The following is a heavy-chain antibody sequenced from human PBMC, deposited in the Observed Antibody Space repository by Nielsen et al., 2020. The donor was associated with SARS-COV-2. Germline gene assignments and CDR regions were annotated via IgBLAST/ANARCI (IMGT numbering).Heavy chain of an antibody. V-gene: IGHV3-30*18. CDR3: AKGPSRGY. CDR2: ISYDGSNK. Sequence: GESLKISCAASGFTFSSYWMHWVRQAPGKGLEWVAVISYDGSNKYYADSVKGRFTISRDNSKNTLYLQMNSLRAEDTAVYYCAKGPSRGYWGQGTLVTVSS. CDR1: GFTFSSYW. J-gene: IGHJ4*02.